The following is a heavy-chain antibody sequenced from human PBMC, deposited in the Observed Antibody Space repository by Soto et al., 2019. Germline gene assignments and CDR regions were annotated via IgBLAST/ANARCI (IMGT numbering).Heavy chain of an antibody. Sequence: SPTLPLTCTLSAGSLRRRAHHWSWIRHPPGKGLEWIGYIYHSGSTYYNPSLKSRVTISVDTSKNQFSLKLSSVTAADTAVYYCARERPDGARLDPWGQGTLVTVSS. J-gene: IGHJ5*02. V-gene: IGHV4-30-4*01. CDR1: AGSLRRRAHH. CDR2: IYHSGST. CDR3: ARERPDGARLDP. D-gene: IGHD6-6*01.